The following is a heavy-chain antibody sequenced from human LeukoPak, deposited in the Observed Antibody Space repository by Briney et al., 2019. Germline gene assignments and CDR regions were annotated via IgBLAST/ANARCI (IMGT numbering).Heavy chain of an antibody. D-gene: IGHD1-26*01. Sequence: GGSLRLSCAASGFTFSSYAMSWVRQAPGKGLEWVSAISGSGGSTYYADSVKGRFTISRDNSKNTLYLQMNSLRAEDTAVYYCAGEEGATTVGASAFDIWGQGTMVTVSS. CDR1: GFTFSSYA. CDR2: ISGSGGST. J-gene: IGHJ3*02. CDR3: AGEEGATTVGASAFDI. V-gene: IGHV3-23*01.